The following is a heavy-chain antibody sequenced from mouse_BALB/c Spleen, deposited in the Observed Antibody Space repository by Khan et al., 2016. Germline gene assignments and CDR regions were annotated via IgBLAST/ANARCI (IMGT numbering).Heavy chain of an antibody. D-gene: IGHD1-2*01. V-gene: IGHV1-77*01. CDR1: GYTFTDYY. CDR2: IFPGSGST. J-gene: IGHJ4*01. CDR3: ARSYYGYFAMDY. Sequence: QVRLQQSGTELPRPGASVKLSCKASGYTFTDYYLHWVKQRTGQGLEWIGEIFPGSGSTYYNEKFKGKASLNADTSSSTAYMQLSSLTSEDSAVYFCARSYYGYFAMDYWGHGASVTVSS.